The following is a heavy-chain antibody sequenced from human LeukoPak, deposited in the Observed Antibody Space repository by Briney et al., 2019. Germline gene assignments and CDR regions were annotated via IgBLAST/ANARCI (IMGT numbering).Heavy chain of an antibody. Sequence: SETLSLTCAVYGGSFSGYYWSWIRQPPGKGLEWIGSIYYSGSTYYNPSLKSRVTISVDTSKNQFSLKLSSVTAADTAVYYCARLKGYYDILTGYYLDYWGQGTLVTVSS. V-gene: IGHV4-34*01. CDR3: ARLKGYYDILTGYYLDY. D-gene: IGHD3-9*01. J-gene: IGHJ4*02. CDR2: IYYSGST. CDR1: GGSFSGYY.